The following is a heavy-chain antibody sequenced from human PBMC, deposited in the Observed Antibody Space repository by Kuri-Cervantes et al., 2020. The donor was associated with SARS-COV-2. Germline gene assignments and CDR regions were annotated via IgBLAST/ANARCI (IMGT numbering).Heavy chain of an antibody. CDR3: ASRSASLTELYYFDY. CDR1: GGSFSSYQ. D-gene: IGHD1-20*01. J-gene: IGHJ4*02. CDR2: INDSGAT. Sequence: ESLKISCAVYGGSFSSYQWSWIRQTPGMGLEWIGQINDSGATKYNPSLKSRVIVSMDKSKNQFSLKLSSVTAADTAVYYCASRSASLTELYYFDYWGQGTLVTVSS. V-gene: IGHV4-34*01.